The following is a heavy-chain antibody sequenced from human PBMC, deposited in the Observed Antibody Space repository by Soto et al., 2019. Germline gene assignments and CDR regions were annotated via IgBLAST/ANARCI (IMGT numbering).Heavy chain of an antibody. CDR2: IYYSGST. J-gene: IGHJ2*01. V-gene: IGHV4-59*01. CDR3: GRVEPAAIPYFDL. CDR1: GGSISSYY. Sequence: SETLSLTCTVSGGSISSYYWSWIRQPPGKGLEWIGYIYYSGSTNYNPSLKSRVTISVDTSKNQISMKMSSETAADTTVYYCGRVEPAAIPYFDLWGRGTLVTVSS. D-gene: IGHD2-2*01.